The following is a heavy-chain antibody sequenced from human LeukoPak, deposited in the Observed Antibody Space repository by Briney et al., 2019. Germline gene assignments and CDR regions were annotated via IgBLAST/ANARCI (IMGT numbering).Heavy chain of an antibody. Sequence: GGSLRLSCAAPGFTFIDYDMHWVRHVIGKGLEWVSAIGIRGDTHYSGSVKGRFTISRENAESSLYLQMNSLRAEDTAVYYCARGGIQVSGIDEFDYWGQGTLVTVSS. V-gene: IGHV3-13*01. J-gene: IGHJ4*02. CDR1: GFTFIDYD. D-gene: IGHD6-19*01. CDR3: ARGGIQVSGIDEFDY. CDR2: IGIRGDT.